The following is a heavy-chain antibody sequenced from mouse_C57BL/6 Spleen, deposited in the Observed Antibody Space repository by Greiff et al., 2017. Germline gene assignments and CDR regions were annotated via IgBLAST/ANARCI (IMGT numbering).Heavy chain of an antibody. V-gene: IGHV1-53*01. CDR1: GYTFTSYW. J-gene: IGHJ2*01. Sequence: QVQLKQPGTELVKPGASVKLSCKASGYTFTSYWMHWVKQRPGQGLEWIGNINPSNGGTNYNEKFKSKATLTVDKSSSTAYMQLSSLTSEDSAVYYCAGLEITTVDYFDYWGQGTTLTVSS. CDR2: INPSNGGT. D-gene: IGHD1-1*01. CDR3: AGLEITTVDYFDY.